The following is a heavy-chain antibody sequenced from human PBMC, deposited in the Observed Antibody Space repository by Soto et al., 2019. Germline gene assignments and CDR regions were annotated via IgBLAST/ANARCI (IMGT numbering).Heavy chain of an antibody. D-gene: IGHD3-16*01. V-gene: IGHV4-59*01. CDR1: GGSISNYY. Sequence: SETLSLTCNVSGGSISNYYWTWVRQSPEKGLEWIGYMYYNGNINYNPSLKSRVTISIDTSKNQFSLTLKSVTAADTAVYYCASGGNWFDPWGQGVLVTV. CDR3: ASGGNWFDP. CDR2: MYYNGNI. J-gene: IGHJ5*02.